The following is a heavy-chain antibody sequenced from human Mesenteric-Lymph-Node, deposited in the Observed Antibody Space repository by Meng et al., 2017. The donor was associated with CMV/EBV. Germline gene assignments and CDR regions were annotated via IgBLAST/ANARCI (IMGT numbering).Heavy chain of an antibody. CDR2: ISSSSSYI. J-gene: IGHJ4*02. CDR3: ASDGDGGGLDY. CDR1: SFTFSSYS. Sequence: CPASSFTFSSYSMNCVRQPPGKGLECVSSISSSSSYIYYADSVKGRFTISRDNAKNSLYLQMNSLRAEDTAVYYCASDGDGGGLDYWGQGTLVTVSS. D-gene: IGHD5-24*01. V-gene: IGHV3-21*01.